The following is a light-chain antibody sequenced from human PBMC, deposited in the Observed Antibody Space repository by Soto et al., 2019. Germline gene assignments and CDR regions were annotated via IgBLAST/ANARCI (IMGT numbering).Light chain of an antibody. CDR3: QQYGSPR. V-gene: IGKV3-20*01. J-gene: IGKJ4*01. Sequence: EIVLTQSPGTLSLSPGERATLSCRASQSVSNNYLAWYQQKPGQAPRLLIYDISSRATGIPDRFSGSGSGTDFTLTISRLEPEDFAVYYCQQYGSPRFGGGTKVDIK. CDR1: QSVSNNY. CDR2: DIS.